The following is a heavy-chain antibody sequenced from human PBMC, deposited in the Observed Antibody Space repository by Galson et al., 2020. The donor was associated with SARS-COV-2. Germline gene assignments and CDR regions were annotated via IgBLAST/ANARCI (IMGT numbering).Heavy chain of an antibody. J-gene: IGHJ5*02. CDR3: ARARGTGFTKWFEP. CDR1: GYDISTYW. V-gene: IGHV5-10-1*01. D-gene: IGHD1-26*01. CDR2: IDPSDSYI. Sequence: KNGESLQISRVGTGYDISTYWIIWVRQVPGQGLESLGRIDPSDSYINYSASFQGHVTISVDKSTNAVYLQRSSLKSSDTATYYCARARGTGFTKWFEPWGYGALVTVSS.